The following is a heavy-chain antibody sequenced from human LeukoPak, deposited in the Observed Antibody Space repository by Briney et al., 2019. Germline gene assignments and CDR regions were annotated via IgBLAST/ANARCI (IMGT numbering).Heavy chain of an antibody. CDR1: GFTFSSYS. CDR3: ARARDGYNSRYYGMDV. CDR2: ISSSSSYI. Sequence: GGSLRLSCAASGFTFSSYSMNWVRQAPGKGLEWVSSISSSSSYIYYADSVKGRFTISRDNAKNSLYLQMNSLRAEDTAVYYCARARDGYNSRYYGMDVWGQGTTVTVSS. J-gene: IGHJ6*02. V-gene: IGHV3-21*01. D-gene: IGHD5-24*01.